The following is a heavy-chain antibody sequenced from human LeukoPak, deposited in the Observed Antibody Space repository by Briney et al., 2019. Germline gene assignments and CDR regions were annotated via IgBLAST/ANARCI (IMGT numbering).Heavy chain of an antibody. V-gene: IGHV1-18*01. D-gene: IGHD3-9*01. J-gene: IGHJ6*03. CDR1: GYTFTSYG. CDR3: ARAIDFDWSRGYYYYMDV. CDR2: ISAYNGNT. Sequence: ASVKVSCKASGYTFTSYGISWVRQAPGQGLEWMGWISAYNGNTNYAQKLQGRATMTTDTSTSTAYMELRSLRSDDTAVYYCARAIDFDWSRGYYYYMDVWGKGTTVTVSS.